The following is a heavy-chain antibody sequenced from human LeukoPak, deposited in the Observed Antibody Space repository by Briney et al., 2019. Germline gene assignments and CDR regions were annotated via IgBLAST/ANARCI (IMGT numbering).Heavy chain of an antibody. CDR3: ARDKRPRAAIDY. CDR2: ISSSSSYI. Sequence: GGSLRLSCAASGFTFSSYSMNWVRQAPGKGLEWVSSISSSSSYIYYADSVKGRFTISRDNAKNSLYLQMNSLRVEDTAVYYCARDKRPRAAIDYWGQGTLVTVSS. V-gene: IGHV3-21*01. D-gene: IGHD6-13*01. CDR1: GFTFSSYS. J-gene: IGHJ4*02.